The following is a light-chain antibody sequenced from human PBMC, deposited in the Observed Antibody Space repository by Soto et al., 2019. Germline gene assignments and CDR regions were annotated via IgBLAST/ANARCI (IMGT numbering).Light chain of an antibody. V-gene: IGKV1-39*01. CDR3: LQDNNYPLT. Sequence: DIQMTQSPSSLSASVGDRVTITCRASQSISNSLNWYQQKPGRAPKLLIYAASSLQSGVPSRFSGSGSGTDFTLTISGLQPEDVATYYCLQDNNYPLTFGGGTKVDIK. J-gene: IGKJ4*01. CDR1: QSISNS. CDR2: AAS.